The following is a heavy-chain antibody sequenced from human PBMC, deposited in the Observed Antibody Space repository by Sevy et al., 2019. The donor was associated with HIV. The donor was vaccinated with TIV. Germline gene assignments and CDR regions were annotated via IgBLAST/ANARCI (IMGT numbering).Heavy chain of an antibody. CDR2: ISWNSDTI. Sequence: GGSLRLSCAASGFTFENYAMHWVRQAPGKGPEWVSGISWNSDTIGYADSVKGRFTIARDNAKSSLYLQMHSLRPGDTALYYCAKDMGPGRGSSSYVGYDYWGPGTLVTVSS. CDR1: GFTFENYA. CDR3: AKDMGPGRGSSSYVGYDY. J-gene: IGHJ4*02. V-gene: IGHV3-9*01. D-gene: IGHD6-13*01.